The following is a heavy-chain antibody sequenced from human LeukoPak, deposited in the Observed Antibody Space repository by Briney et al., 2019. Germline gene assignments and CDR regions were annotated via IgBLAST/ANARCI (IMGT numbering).Heavy chain of an antibody. V-gene: IGHV3-33*06. CDR2: IWNDGSSQ. D-gene: IGHD4-11*01. Sequence: PGGSLRLSCAAPKFTFSHYGMHWVRQAPGKGLEWVAVIWNDGSSQYYADSVKGRFTVSRDNSQKTLYLQMNGLRPEDTAVYYCAKDAERGFDYSNSLDKWGQGTLVTVSS. CDR3: AKDAERGFDYSNSLDK. J-gene: IGHJ4*02. CDR1: KFTFSHYG.